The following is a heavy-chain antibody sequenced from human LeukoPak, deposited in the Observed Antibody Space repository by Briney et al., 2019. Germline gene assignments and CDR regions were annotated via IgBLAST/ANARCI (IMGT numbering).Heavy chain of an antibody. CDR2: IIPILGIA. V-gene: IGHV1-69*04. CDR3: ARDSGSGGSLDY. CDR1: GYTFTGYY. D-gene: IGHD2-15*01. Sequence: SVKVSCKASGYTFTGYYMHWVRQAPGQGLEWMGRIIPILGIANYAQKFQGRVTITADKSTSTAYMELSSLRSEDTAVYYCARDSGSGGSLDYWGQGTLVTVSS. J-gene: IGHJ4*02.